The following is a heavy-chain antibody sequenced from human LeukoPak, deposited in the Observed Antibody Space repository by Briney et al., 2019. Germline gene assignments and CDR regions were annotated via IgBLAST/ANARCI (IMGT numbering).Heavy chain of an antibody. CDR2: IRSSGSTI. V-gene: IGHV3-48*04. Sequence: GGSLRLSCAASGFTFSSYNMNWVRQAPGKGLEWVSYIRSSGSTIYYADSVKGRFTISRDNAKNSLYLQMNSLRAEDTAVYYCASPAAGTQMHYYYMDVWGKGTTVTVSS. CDR1: GFTFSSYN. D-gene: IGHD6-13*01. J-gene: IGHJ6*03. CDR3: ASPAAGTQMHYYYMDV.